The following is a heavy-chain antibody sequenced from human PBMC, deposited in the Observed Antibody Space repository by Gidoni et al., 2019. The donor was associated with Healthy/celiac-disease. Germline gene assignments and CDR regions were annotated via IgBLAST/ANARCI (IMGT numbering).Heavy chain of an antibody. CDR2: IYHSGST. CDR1: GGSSSSGGYS. V-gene: IGHV4-30-2*01. CDR3: ARSLATRGLDP. J-gene: IGHJ5*02. D-gene: IGHD5-12*01. Sequence: QLQLQESGSGLVKPSQTLSLTCAVSGGSSSSGGYSWSWIRQPPGKGLEWIGYIYHSGSTYYNPSLKSRVTISVDRSKNQFSLKLSSVTAADTAVYYCARSLATRGLDPWGQGTLVTVSS.